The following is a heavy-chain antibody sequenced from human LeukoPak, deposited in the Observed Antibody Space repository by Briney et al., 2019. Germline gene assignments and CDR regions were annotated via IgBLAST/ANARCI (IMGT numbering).Heavy chain of an antibody. CDR3: ARDIVVVVAATGPRPWYFDL. Sequence: PSETLSLTCTVSGYSISSGYYWGWIRQPPGKGLEWIGSIYHSGSTYYNPSLKSRVTISVDTSKNQFSLKLSSVTAADTAVYYCARDIVVVVAATGPRPWYFDLWGRGTLVTVSS. CDR2: IYHSGST. V-gene: IGHV4-38-2*02. CDR1: GYSISSGYY. J-gene: IGHJ2*01. D-gene: IGHD2-15*01.